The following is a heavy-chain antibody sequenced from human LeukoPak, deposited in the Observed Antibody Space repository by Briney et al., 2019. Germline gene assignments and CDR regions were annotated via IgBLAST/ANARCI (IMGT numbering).Heavy chain of an antibody. V-gene: IGHV4-39*01. D-gene: IGHD5-18*01. Sequence: SQTLSLTCTVSGGSISSSSHYCGWIRQPPGKGLWRVGSIYYSGSTYYNPSLKSRVTISVDTSKNQFSLKLSSVTAADTAVYYCARHLGAMDRTNYYYYMDVWGKGTTVTVSS. CDR1: GGSISSSSHY. CDR3: ARHLGAMDRTNYYYYMDV. CDR2: IYYSGST. J-gene: IGHJ6*03.